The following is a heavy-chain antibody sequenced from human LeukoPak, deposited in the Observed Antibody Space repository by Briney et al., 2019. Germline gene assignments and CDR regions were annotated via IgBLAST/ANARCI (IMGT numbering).Heavy chain of an antibody. CDR2: IWHDGSNK. Sequence: GKSLRLSCTASGFSFNTFGMHWVRQTPGKGLEWVAVIWHDGSNKYYADSVKRRFTISRDNSKNTVYVQMNSLRVEDTAVYYCARGLSDGYCRGGTCPDFDYWGLGSLVTVPS. CDR1: GFSFNTFG. D-gene: IGHD2-15*01. V-gene: IGHV3-33*01. J-gene: IGHJ4*02. CDR3: ARGLSDGYCRGGTCPDFDY.